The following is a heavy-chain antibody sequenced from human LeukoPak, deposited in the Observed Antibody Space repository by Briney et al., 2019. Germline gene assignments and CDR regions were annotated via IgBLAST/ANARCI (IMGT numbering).Heavy chain of an antibody. CDR2: ISDTTSYT. CDR1: GFTFSDYY. Sequence: TGGSLRLSCAASGFTFSDYYMSWIRQAPGKGLEWVSYISDTTSYTNYADSVKGRFTISRDNAKNSLYLQMNSLRAEDTAVYYCARANDLIGYWGQGTLVTVSS. CDR3: ARANDLIGY. J-gene: IGHJ4*02. V-gene: IGHV3-11*05.